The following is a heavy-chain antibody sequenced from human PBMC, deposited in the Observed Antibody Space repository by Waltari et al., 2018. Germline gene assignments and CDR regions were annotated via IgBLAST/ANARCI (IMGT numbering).Heavy chain of an antibody. CDR1: GYSISSGYY. J-gene: IGHJ5*02. Sequence: QVQLQESGPGLVKPSETLSLTCAVSGYSISSGYYWGWIRQPPGKGLEWMGSLEHSGNTNNNPSLKSRVTRSVDTSKNQFSMKLSSVTATDTAVYYCARDHNFMTTVTQNWFDPWGQGTLVTVSS. D-gene: IGHD4-4*01. CDR2: LEHSGNT. V-gene: IGHV4-38-2*02. CDR3: ARDHNFMTTVTQNWFDP.